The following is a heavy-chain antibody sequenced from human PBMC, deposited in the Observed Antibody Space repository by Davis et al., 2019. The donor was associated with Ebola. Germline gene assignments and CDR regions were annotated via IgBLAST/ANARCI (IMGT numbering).Heavy chain of an antibody. CDR2: IRAKSKSYTT. Sequence: PGGSLRLSCVASGFPFSGYYMDWVRQAPGKGLEWVGCIRAKSKSYTTAYAASAEGRFTVSRDDSQNSLYLQMGSLRSEDTAVYYCARGPLRGDAYDLWGQGTMVTVSS. D-gene: IGHD4-17*01. CDR3: ARGPLRGDAYDL. CDR1: GFPFSGYY. V-gene: IGHV3-72*01. J-gene: IGHJ3*01.